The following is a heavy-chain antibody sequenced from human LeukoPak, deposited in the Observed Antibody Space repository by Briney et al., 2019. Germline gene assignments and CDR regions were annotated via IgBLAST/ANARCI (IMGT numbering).Heavy chain of an antibody. V-gene: IGHV4-59*08. J-gene: IGHJ4*02. CDR1: GGSISSYY. D-gene: IGHD6-19*01. CDR3: ARLWEQWLDIDY. Sequence: SETLSLTCTVSGGSISSYYWSWIRQPPGKGLEWIGYIYYSGSTNYNPSLKSRVTISVDTSKNQFSLKLSSVTAADTAVYYCARLWEQWLDIDYWGQGTLVTVSS. CDR2: IYYSGST.